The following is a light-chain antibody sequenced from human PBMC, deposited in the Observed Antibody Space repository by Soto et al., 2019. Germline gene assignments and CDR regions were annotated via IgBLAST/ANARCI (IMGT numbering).Light chain of an antibody. J-gene: IGKJ2*01. CDR3: LQTYTSPYT. CDR2: GAS. CDR1: RSVASN. V-gene: IGKV3-15*01. Sequence: EVVMTQSPATLSVSPGERATLSCRASRSVASNLAWYQHKPGQGPRLLLYGASTRASGIPARFSGSGSGSEFTLIITGLQPADVGRYYCLQTYTSPYTFGQGTDLEI.